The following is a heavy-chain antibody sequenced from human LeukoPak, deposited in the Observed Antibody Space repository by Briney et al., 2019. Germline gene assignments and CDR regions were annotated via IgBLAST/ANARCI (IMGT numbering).Heavy chain of an antibody. V-gene: IGHV4-4*07. CDR3: ARVAYYGSGSLGFDP. J-gene: IGHJ5*02. CDR1: GGSISSYY. CDR2: IYTSGST. D-gene: IGHD3-10*01. Sequence: PSETLSLTCTVSGGSISSYYWSWIRQPPGKGLEWIGRIYTSGSTNYNPSLKSRVTMSVDTSKNQFSLKLSSVTAADTAVYYCARVAYYGSGSLGFDPWGQGTLVTVSS.